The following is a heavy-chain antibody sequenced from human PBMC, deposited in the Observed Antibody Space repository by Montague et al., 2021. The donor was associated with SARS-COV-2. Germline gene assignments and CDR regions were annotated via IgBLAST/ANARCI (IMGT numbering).Heavy chain of an antibody. V-gene: IGHV3-23*03. CDR2: IYSGGSST. D-gene: IGHD3-3*01. J-gene: IGHJ4*02. CDR1: GFTFSSYA. Sequence: SLRLSCAASGFTFSSYAMSWVRQAPGKGLEWVSVIYSGGSSTYYADSVKGRFTISRDNSKNTLYLQMNSLRAEDTAVYYCAKDPHYDFWSGYYFDYWGQGTRVTVSS. CDR3: AKDPHYDFWSGYYFDY.